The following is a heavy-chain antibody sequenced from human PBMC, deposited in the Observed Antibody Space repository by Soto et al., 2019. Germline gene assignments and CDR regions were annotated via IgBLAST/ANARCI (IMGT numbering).Heavy chain of an antibody. V-gene: IGHV3-7*01. CDR2: INQDVSVK. CDR3: GKVSYNSWSIDY. D-gene: IGHD6-6*01. J-gene: IGHJ4*02. CDR1: GFTFSSYW. Sequence: PGGSLRLSCAASGFTFSSYWMSWVRQAPGKGLEWVANINQDVSVKYSVDSVKGRFTISRDNAKNSLYLQMNSLRAEDTAVYYCGKVSYNSWSIDYWGQGTLVTVSS.